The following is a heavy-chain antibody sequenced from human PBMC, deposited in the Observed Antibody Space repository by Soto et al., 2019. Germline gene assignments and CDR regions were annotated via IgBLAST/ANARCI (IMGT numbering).Heavy chain of an antibody. D-gene: IGHD3-22*01. Sequence: GGSLRLSCAASGFTFSSYAMTWVRQAPGKGLEWVSGISGGGGVSTYYADSVKGRFTISRDNSMNTLYLQMNRLRAEDTAVYYCARDRANYYDSSGYLDYWGQGTLVTVS. V-gene: IGHV3-23*01. CDR3: ARDRANYYDSSGYLDY. CDR2: ISGGGGVST. J-gene: IGHJ4*02. CDR1: GFTFSSYA.